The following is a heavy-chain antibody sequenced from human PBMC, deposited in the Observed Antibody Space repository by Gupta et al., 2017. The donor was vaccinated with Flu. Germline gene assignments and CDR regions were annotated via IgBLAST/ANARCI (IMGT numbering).Heavy chain of an antibody. CDR1: SSHP. V-gene: IGHV4-59*11. J-gene: IGHJ4*02. Sequence: SSHPWSWIRQPPGRGLEWIGHIVASGSATYNPSLASRVTMSRDTSKNHFSLNLTSVTAADTAVYFCARSYTYGFTSGGIDFWGQGTPVTVSS. CDR3: ARSYTYGFTSGGIDF. D-gene: IGHD3-10*01. CDR2: IVASGSA.